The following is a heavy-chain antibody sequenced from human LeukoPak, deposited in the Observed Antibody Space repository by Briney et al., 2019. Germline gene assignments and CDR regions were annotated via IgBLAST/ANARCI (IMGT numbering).Heavy chain of an antibody. CDR3: ARDPKYYFVSGGYYLVDY. CDR2: MNPNSGNT. D-gene: IGHD3-22*01. V-gene: IGHV1-8*02. J-gene: IGHJ4*02. Sequence: ASVKVSCKASGYTFTSYYMHWVRQATGQGLEWMGWMNPNSGNTGYAQKFQGRVTMTRNTSISTAYMELSSLRSEDTAVYYCARDPKYYFVSGGYYLVDYWGQGTLVTVPS. CDR1: GYTFTSYY.